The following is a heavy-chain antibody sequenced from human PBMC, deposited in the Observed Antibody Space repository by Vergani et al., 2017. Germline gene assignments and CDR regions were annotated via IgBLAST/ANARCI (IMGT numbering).Heavy chain of an antibody. CDR2: ISYDGSNK. Sequence: QVQLVESGGGVVQPGRSLRLSCAASGFTFSSYGMHWVRQAPGKGLEWVAVISYDGSNKYYADSVKGRFTISRDNSKNTLYLQMNSLRAEDTAVYYCAKSIDFWSGTNMDVWGKGTTVTVSS. D-gene: IGHD3-3*01. CDR1: GFTFSSYG. V-gene: IGHV3-30*18. CDR3: AKSIDFWSGTNMDV. J-gene: IGHJ6*03.